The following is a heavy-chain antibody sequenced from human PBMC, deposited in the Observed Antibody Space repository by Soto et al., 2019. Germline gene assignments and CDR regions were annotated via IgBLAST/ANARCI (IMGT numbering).Heavy chain of an antibody. CDR2: IHYSGST. Sequence: SETLSLTCTVSDGSISSGGYYWSWIRQHPGKGLEWIGCIHYSGSTYYNPSLKSRVTISVDTSKNQFSLKLSSVTAADSAVYYCARDPSPYYYYGMDVWGQGTTVTVS. V-gene: IGHV4-31*03. CDR3: ARDPSPYYYYGMDV. CDR1: DGSISSGGYY. J-gene: IGHJ6*02.